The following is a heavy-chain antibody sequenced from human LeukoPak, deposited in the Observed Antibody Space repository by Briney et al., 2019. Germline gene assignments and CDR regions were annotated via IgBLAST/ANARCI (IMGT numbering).Heavy chain of an antibody. CDR1: GYSFTSYW. V-gene: IGHV5-51*01. Sequence: GESLKISCKGSGYSFTSYWIGWVRQMPGKGLEWMGIIYPGDSDTRYSPSFQGQVTISADKSISTAYLQWSSLKASDTAMYYCARHREKVVAALFPEGLSFDPWGQGTLVTVSS. CDR2: IYPGDSDT. CDR3: ARHREKVVAALFPEGLSFDP. D-gene: IGHD2-15*01. J-gene: IGHJ5*02.